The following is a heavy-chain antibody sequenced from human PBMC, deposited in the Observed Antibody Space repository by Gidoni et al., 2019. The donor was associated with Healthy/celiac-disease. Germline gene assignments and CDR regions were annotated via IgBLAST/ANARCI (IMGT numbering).Heavy chain of an antibody. CDR1: GGSISSGGYY. D-gene: IGHD3-10*01. J-gene: IGHJ4*02. V-gene: IGHV4-31*03. Sequence: QVQLQESGPGLGKPSQTLSLACTVSGGSISSGGYYWSWIRQHAGKGLEWIGYIYDSGSTYYNPSLKSRVTISVETSKNQCSLKLSSVTAADTAVYYCARAEKGPVAGRVFDYWGQGTRVTVSS. CDR2: IYDSGST. CDR3: ARAEKGPVAGRVFDY.